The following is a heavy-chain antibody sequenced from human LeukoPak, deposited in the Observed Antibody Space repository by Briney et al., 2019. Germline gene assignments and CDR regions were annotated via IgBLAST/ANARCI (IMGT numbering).Heavy chain of an antibody. V-gene: IGHV3-53*01. CDR2: FYRGDST. CDR3: AREVVSSPSYFDS. J-gene: IGHJ4*02. D-gene: IGHD2-15*01. CDR1: GFTSVNYA. Sequence: PGGSVRLSCVATGFTSVNYAMSWVRQAPGKGLEWVSFFYRGDSTYYAESVRGRFTISRDNSKNTLYLLMNSLIPEDTAVYYCAREVVSSPSYFDSWGQGTLVTVSS.